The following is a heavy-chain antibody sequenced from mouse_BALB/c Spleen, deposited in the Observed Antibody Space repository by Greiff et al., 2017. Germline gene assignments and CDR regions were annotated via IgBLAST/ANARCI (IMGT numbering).Heavy chain of an antibody. Sequence: QVQLQQSGAELVRPGTSVKVSCKASGYAFTNYLIEWVKQRPGQGLEWIGVINPGSGGTNYNEKFKGKATLTADKSSSTAYMQLSSLTSDDSAVYFCARRGNYGGSYGAMDYWGQGTAVTVSS. V-gene: IGHV1-54*03. CDR1: GYAFTNYL. CDR3: ARRGNYGGSYGAMDY. D-gene: IGHD1-1*01. CDR2: INPGSGGT. J-gene: IGHJ4*01.